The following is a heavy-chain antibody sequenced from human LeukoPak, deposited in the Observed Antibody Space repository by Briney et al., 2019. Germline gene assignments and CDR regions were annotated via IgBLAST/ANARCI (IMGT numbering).Heavy chain of an antibody. J-gene: IGHJ4*02. CDR1: GYTFTNYG. D-gene: IGHD1-26*01. Sequence: GASVKVSCKASGYTFTNYGISWVRQAPGQGLEWMGWISAYNGDTDYAQKLQGRVTMTTDTSTSTAYMDLRSLRSDGTAVYYCARGVVGATLYYFDYWGQGTLVTVSS. CDR3: ARGVVGATLYYFDY. CDR2: ISAYNGDT. V-gene: IGHV1-18*01.